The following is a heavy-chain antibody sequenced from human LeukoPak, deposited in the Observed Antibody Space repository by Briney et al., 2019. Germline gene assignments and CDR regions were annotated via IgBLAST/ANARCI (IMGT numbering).Heavy chain of an antibody. V-gene: IGHV3-15*07. CDR3: STLTSRGLSDS. CDR1: SSTFTNAW. CDR2: IKSKADGETI. J-gene: IGHJ4*02. Sequence: GGSLRLSCAASSSTFTNAWMNWVRQAPGKGLEWVGRIKSKADGETIDYAAPVKGIFTFSRDDSKNMLHLQMNGLKSEDTAVYYCSTLTSRGLSDSWGQGTLVTVSS. D-gene: IGHD1-20*01.